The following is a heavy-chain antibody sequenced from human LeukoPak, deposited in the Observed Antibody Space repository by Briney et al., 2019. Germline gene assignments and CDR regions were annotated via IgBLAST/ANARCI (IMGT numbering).Heavy chain of an antibody. Sequence: SETLSLTCAVYGGSFSGYYWSWIRQPPGKGLEWIGEINHSGSTNYNPSLKGRVTISVDTSKNQFSLKLSSVTAADTAVYYCARGRYSSSWYGYWGQGTLVTVSS. CDR3: ARGRYSSSWYGY. CDR1: GGSFSGYY. CDR2: INHSGST. V-gene: IGHV4-34*01. J-gene: IGHJ4*02. D-gene: IGHD6-13*01.